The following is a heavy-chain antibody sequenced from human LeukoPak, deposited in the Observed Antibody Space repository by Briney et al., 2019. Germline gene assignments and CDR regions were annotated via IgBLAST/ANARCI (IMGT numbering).Heavy chain of an antibody. J-gene: IGHJ4*02. CDR3: ARDFGTTGWHTFDY. Sequence: SQTLSLTCVVSGDSVSSKNGAWNWIRQSPSRGLEWLGRTYYRSKLYNDYAESMEGSMTISQDTSKNQYSLPLNSVTPDDTAVYYCARDFGTTGWHTFDYWGQGTLVTVSS. CDR1: GDSVSSKNGA. D-gene: IGHD6-19*01. V-gene: IGHV6-1*01. CDR2: TYYRSKLYN.